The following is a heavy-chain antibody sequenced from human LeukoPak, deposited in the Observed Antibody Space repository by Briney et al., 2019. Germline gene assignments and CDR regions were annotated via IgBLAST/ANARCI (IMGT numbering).Heavy chain of an antibody. J-gene: IGHJ4*02. V-gene: IGHV4-38-2*02. D-gene: IGHD4-17*01. CDR3: ARDATVTRGFDY. CDR2: IYYSGST. Sequence: PLETLSLTCTVSGYSISSGYYWGWIRQPPGKGLEWIGYIYYSGSTYYNPSLKSRVTISVDTSKNQFSLKLSSVTAADTAVYYCARDATVTRGFDYWGQGTLVTVSS. CDR1: GYSISSGYY.